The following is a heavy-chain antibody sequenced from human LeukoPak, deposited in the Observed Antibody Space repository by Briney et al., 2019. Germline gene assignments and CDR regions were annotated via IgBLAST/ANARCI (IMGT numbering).Heavy chain of an antibody. Sequence: GASVKVSCKASGGTFSSYAISWVRQAPGQGLEWMGRIIPILGIANYAQKFQGRVTITADKSTSTAYMELSSLRSEDTAVYYCASGWFGEFLDYSGQGTLVTVSS. V-gene: IGHV1-69*04. J-gene: IGHJ4*02. CDR1: GGTFSSYA. CDR2: IIPILGIA. D-gene: IGHD3-10*01. CDR3: ASGWFGEFLDY.